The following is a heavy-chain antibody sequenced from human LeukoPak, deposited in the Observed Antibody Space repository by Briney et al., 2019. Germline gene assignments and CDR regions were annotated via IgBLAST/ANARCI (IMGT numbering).Heavy chain of an antibody. CDR1: GGSISSYY. D-gene: IGHD1-14*01. CDR2: IYTSGST. J-gene: IGHJ5*02. Sequence: SETLSLTCTVSGGSISSYYWSWIRQPPGKGLEWIGYIYTSGSTNYNPSLKSRVTISVDTSKNQFSLKLSSVTAADTAVYYCARDPLGEPNWFDPWGQGTLVTVSS. CDR3: ARDPLGEPNWFDP. V-gene: IGHV4-4*09.